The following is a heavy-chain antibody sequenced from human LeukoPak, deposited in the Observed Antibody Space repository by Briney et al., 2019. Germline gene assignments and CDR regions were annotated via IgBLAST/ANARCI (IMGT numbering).Heavy chain of an antibody. CDR3: AKDERAPAAIWYYFDY. Sequence: GGSLRLSCAASGFTFSSYAMSWVRQAPGKGLEWVSAISGSGGSTYYADSVKGRLTISRDNSKNTLYLQMNSLRAEDTAVYYCAKDERAPAAIWYYFDYWGQGTLVTVSS. J-gene: IGHJ4*02. V-gene: IGHV3-23*01. CDR1: GFTFSSYA. CDR2: ISGSGGST. D-gene: IGHD2-2*01.